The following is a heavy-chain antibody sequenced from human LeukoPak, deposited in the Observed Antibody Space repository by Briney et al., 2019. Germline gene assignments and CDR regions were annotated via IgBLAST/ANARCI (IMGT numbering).Heavy chain of an antibody. CDR3: ASSFSSSWPPDPPRY. V-gene: IGHV1-18*01. CDR1: GYSFTSYG. Sequence: ASVKVSCKASGYSFTSYGITWVRQAPGQGLEWMGCISAYKGNTNYAQNLQGRVTMTTDTSTSTAYMELRSLRSDDTAVYYCASSFSSSWPPDPPRYWGQGTLATVSS. D-gene: IGHD6-13*01. J-gene: IGHJ4*02. CDR2: ISAYKGNT.